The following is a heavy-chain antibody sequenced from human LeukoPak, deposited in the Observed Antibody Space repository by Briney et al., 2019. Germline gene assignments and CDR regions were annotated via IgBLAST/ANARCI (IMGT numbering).Heavy chain of an antibody. CDR2: ISSSSSYI. D-gene: IGHD3-9*01. CDR1: GFTFSDAW. Sequence: GGSLRLSCAASGFTFSDAWMSWVRQAPGKGLEWVSSISSSSSYIYYADSVKGRFTISRDNAKKSLYLQMNSLRAEDTALYYGARDLLGYNNHYMDVWGKGTTVTVSS. J-gene: IGHJ6*03. CDR3: ARDLLGYNNHYMDV. V-gene: IGHV3-21*01.